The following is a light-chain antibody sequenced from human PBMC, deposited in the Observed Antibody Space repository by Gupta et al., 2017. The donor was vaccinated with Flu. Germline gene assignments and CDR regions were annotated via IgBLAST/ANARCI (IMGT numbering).Light chain of an antibody. CDR2: WAS. Sequence: LGERATINCRSSQNLLYSSNSRSYLAWYQQKPGQPPKLLIYWASTRESGVPDRFSGSGSGTDFTLTINNRQAEDVAVYYCQQYYATLALTFGGGTKVEIK. J-gene: IGKJ4*01. CDR1: QNLLYSSNSRSY. V-gene: IGKV4-1*01. CDR3: QQYYATLALT.